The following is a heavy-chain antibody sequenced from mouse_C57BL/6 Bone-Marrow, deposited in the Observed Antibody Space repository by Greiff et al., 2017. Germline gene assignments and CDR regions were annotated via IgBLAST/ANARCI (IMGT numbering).Heavy chain of an antibody. D-gene: IGHD1-1*01. CDR2: IYPGDGDT. J-gene: IGHJ1*03. V-gene: IGHV1-82*01. CDR1: GYAFSSSW. Sequence: VQLQQSGPELVKPGASVKISCKASGYAFSSSWMNWVKQRPGKGLEWIGRIYPGDGDTNYNGKFKGEATLTADKSSSTAYMQLSSLTSEDSAVYFCARTDYYGSSYVLYWYFDVWGTGTTVTVSS. CDR3: ARTDYYGSSYVLYWYFDV.